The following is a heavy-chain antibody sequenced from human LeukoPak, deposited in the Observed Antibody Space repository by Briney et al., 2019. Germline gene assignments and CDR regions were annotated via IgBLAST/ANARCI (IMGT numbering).Heavy chain of an antibody. J-gene: IGHJ4*02. Sequence: GGSLRLSCAASGFTFSSYSMNWVRQAPGKGLEWVSSISSSSSYIYYADSVKGRFTISRDNAKNSLYLQMNSLRAEDTAVYYCARDETFTIFGVVILDYWGQGTLVTVSS. D-gene: IGHD3-3*01. CDR1: GFTFSSYS. CDR2: ISSSSSYI. V-gene: IGHV3-21*01. CDR3: ARDETFTIFGVVILDY.